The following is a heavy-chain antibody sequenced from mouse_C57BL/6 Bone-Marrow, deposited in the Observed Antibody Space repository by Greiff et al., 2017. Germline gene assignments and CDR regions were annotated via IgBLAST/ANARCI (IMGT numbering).Heavy chain of an antibody. CDR1: GFTFSSYG. CDR3: ARRGYYYAMDY. J-gene: IGHJ4*01. V-gene: IGHV5-6*01. CDR2: ISSGGSYT. Sequence: VQLKESGGDLVKPGGSLKLSCAASGFTFSSYGMSWVRQTPDKRLEWVATISSGGSYTYYPDSVKGRFTISRDNAKNTLYLTMSSLKSEDTAMYYCARRGYYYAMDYWGQGTSVTVSS.